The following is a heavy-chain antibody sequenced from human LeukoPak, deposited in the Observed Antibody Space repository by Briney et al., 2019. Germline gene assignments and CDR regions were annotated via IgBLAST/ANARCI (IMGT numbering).Heavy chain of an antibody. D-gene: IGHD6-13*01. CDR2: INHSGST. J-gene: IGHJ4*02. Sequence: SSETLSLTCAVYGGSFSGYYWTWIRQPPGKGLEWIGEINHSGSTTYNPALKSRVTISVDTSKNQFSLKLSSVTAADTAVYYCARDPHSSSWDSWGQGTLVTVSS. CDR1: GGSFSGYY. CDR3: ARDPHSSSWDS. V-gene: IGHV4-34*01.